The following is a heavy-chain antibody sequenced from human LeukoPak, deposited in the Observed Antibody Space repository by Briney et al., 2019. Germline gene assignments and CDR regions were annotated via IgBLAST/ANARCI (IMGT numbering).Heavy chain of an antibody. CDR2: ISYDGSNK. D-gene: IGHD6-13*01. Sequence: PGRSLRLSCAASRFTFSSYGMHWVRQAPGKGLEWVAVISYDGSNKYYADSVKGRFTISRDNSKNTLYLQMNSLRAEDTAVYYCAKDAYQQQLVWGSNWFDPWGQGTLVTVSS. V-gene: IGHV3-30*18. J-gene: IGHJ5*02. CDR3: AKDAYQQQLVWGSNWFDP. CDR1: RFTFSSYG.